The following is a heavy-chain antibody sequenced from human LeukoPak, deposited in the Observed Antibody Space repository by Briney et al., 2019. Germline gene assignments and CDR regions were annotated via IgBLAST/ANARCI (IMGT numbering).Heavy chain of an antibody. Sequence: GGSLRLSCAASGFTFRRNWMHWVRQAPGKGLEWVSYISSSGSTIYYADSVKGRFTISRDNAKNSLYLQMNSLRAEDTAVYYCAELGITMIGGVWGKGTTVTISS. CDR1: GFTFRRNW. V-gene: IGHV3-48*03. CDR2: ISSSGSTI. CDR3: AELGITMIGGV. J-gene: IGHJ6*04. D-gene: IGHD3-10*02.